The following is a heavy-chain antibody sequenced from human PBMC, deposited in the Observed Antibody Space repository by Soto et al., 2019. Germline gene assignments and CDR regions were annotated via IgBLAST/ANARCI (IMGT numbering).Heavy chain of an antibody. V-gene: IGHV1-24*01. CDR1: GYTLTELS. CDR2: FDPEDGET. J-gene: IGHJ6*03. D-gene: IGHD2-2*02. Sequence: ASVKVSCKVSGYTLTELSMHWVRQAPGKGLEWMGGFDPEDGETIYAQKFQGRVTMTEDTSTDTAYMELSSLRSEDTAVYYCATLRVVPAAIVYYYYYMDVWGKGTTVTVSS. CDR3: ATLRVVPAAIVYYYYYMDV.